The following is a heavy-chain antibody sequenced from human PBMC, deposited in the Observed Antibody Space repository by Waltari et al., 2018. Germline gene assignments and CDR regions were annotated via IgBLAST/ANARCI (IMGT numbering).Heavy chain of an antibody. D-gene: IGHD6-13*01. CDR3: ARGVAAAGTSFDY. Sequence: EVQLVESGGGLVQPGGSLRLSCAASGFTFRSYSMNWVRQAPGKGMEWVSYISSSSSTIYYADSVKGRFTISRDNAKNSLYLQMNSLRAEDTAVYYCARGVAAAGTSFDYWGQGTLVTVSS. V-gene: IGHV3-48*01. J-gene: IGHJ4*02. CDR2: ISSSSSTI. CDR1: GFTFRSYS.